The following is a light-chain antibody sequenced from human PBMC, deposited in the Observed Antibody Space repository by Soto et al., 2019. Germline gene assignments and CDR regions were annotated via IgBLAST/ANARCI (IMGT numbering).Light chain of an antibody. J-gene: IGKJ3*01. V-gene: IGKV1-12*02. CDR1: QDISTW. CDR2: AAS. Sequence: DIQMTQSPSSVSASVGDRVTITCRASQDISTWLAWYQHKPGKAPKFLIYAASTLQSGVPSRFSGSGSGTDFTLTISSLQPEDFATYFCQQANTFPFTFGPGTKVDFK. CDR3: QQANTFPFT.